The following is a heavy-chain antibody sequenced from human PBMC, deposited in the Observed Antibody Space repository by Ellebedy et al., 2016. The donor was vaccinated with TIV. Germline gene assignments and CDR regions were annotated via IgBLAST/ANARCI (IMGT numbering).Heavy chain of an antibody. Sequence: PGGSLRLSCAASGFTVSSNYMSWVRQAPGKGLEWVSVIYSGGSTYYADSVKGRFTISRDNSKNTLYLQMNSLRAEDTAVYYCTTGYWRYFDWLRYWGQGTLVTVSS. V-gene: IGHV3-66*01. CDR2: IYSGGST. CDR3: TTGYWRYFDWLRY. CDR1: GFTVSSNY. D-gene: IGHD3-9*01. J-gene: IGHJ4*02.